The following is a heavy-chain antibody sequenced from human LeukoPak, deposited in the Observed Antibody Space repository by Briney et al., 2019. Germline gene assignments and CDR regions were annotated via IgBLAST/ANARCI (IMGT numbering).Heavy chain of an antibody. D-gene: IGHD2-15*01. CDR1: GFTFSDYE. CDR2: ISSSGSTI. Sequence: GGSLRLSCVASGFTFSDYEMNWVRQAPGKGLEWVSYISSSGSTIYYADSLKGRFTISRDNPKNSLYLQMNSLRAEDTAVYYCARDVCSGGGCYGGGFFDCWGQGTLVTVSS. J-gene: IGHJ4*02. CDR3: ARDVCSGGGCYGGGFFDC. V-gene: IGHV3-48*03.